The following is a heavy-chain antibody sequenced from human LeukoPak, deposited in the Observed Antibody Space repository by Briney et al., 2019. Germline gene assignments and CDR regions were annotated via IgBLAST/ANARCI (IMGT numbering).Heavy chain of an antibody. D-gene: IGHD2-15*01. CDR1: GFTFSDHY. V-gene: IGHV3-72*01. J-gene: IGHJ4*02. CDR3: AKHLSGRPIG. Sequence: GGSLRLSCAASGFTFSDHYMDWVRQAPGKGLEWVGRTRNKANSYTTEYAASVKGRFTISRDDSKNSLYLQMNSLRAEDTAVYYCAKHLSGRPIGWGQGTLVTVPS. CDR2: TRNKANSYTT.